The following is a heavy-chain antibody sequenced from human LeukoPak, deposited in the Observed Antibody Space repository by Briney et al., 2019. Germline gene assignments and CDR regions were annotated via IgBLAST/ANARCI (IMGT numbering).Heavy chain of an antibody. D-gene: IGHD6-19*01. CDR1: GFTFSNSA. CDR3: AKGIYSSGWSYFDY. Sequence: PGGSLRLSCAASGFTFSNSAMSWVRQAPGKGLEWVSTLSGSGITTYYADSVKGRFTISRGNSKNTLYLQMNSLRAEDTAVYYCAKGIYSSGWSYFDYWGQGTLVTVSS. J-gene: IGHJ4*02. V-gene: IGHV3-23*01. CDR2: LSGSGITT.